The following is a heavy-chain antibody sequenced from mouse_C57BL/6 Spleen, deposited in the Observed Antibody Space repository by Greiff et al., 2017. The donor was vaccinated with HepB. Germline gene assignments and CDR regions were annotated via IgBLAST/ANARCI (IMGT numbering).Heavy chain of an antibody. Sequence: QVQLQQSGPELVKPGASVKISCKASGYAFSSSWMNWVKQRPGKGLEWIGRIYPGDGDTNYNGKFKGKATLTADKSSSTAYMQLSSLTSEDSSVYFCARSDYGSSPLDYWVQGTLVTVSA. V-gene: IGHV1-82*01. J-gene: IGHJ3*01. CDR1: GYAFSSSW. CDR3: ARSDYGSSPLDY. CDR2: IYPGDGDT. D-gene: IGHD1-1*01.